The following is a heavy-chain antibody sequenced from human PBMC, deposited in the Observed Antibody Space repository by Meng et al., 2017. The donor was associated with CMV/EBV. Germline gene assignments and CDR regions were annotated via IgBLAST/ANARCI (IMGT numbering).Heavy chain of an antibody. CDR1: GGSISSYY. J-gene: IGHJ4*02. CDR2: IYYSGST. Sequence: GSLRLSCTVSGGSISSYYWSWIRQPPGKGLEWIGYIYYSGSTNYNPSLKSRVTISVDTSKNQFSLKVSSVTAADTAVYYCASSQQLAEKHFDYWGQGTLVTVSS. D-gene: IGHD6-13*01. V-gene: IGHV4-59*01. CDR3: ASSQQLAEKHFDY.